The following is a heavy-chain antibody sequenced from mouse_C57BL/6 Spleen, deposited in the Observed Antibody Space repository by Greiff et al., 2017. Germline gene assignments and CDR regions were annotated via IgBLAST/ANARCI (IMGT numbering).Heavy chain of an antibody. Sequence: QVQLQQSGAELVKPGASVKISCKASGYAFSSYWMNWVKQRPGKGLEWIGQIYPGDGDTNYNGKFKGKATLTADKSSSTAYMQLSSLTSEDSAVYFCARGGLRHYAMDYWGQGTSVTVSS. CDR2: IYPGDGDT. CDR3: ARGGLRHYAMDY. J-gene: IGHJ4*01. CDR1: GYAFSSYW. D-gene: IGHD2-4*01. V-gene: IGHV1-80*01.